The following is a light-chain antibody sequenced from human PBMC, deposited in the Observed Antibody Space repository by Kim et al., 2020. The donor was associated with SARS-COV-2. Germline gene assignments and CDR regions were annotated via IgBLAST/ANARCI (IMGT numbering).Light chain of an antibody. CDR2: RNN. CDR3: SAWDSSLNVWV. J-gene: IGLJ3*02. Sequence: QAGLTQPPSVSKGLGQTATITCTGNNNNVGNQGAAWLQQHQGHPPKLLSYRNNNRPSGISERFSASRSGDTASLTITGLQPEDETDYYCSAWDSSLNVWVFGGGTKLTVL. V-gene: IGLV10-54*04. CDR1: NNNVGNQG.